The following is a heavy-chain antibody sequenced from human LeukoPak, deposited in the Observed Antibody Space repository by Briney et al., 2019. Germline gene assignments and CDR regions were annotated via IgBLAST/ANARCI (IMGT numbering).Heavy chain of an antibody. J-gene: IGHJ4*02. D-gene: IGHD3-22*01. CDR1: GYTFTSYY. CDR2: INPNSGGT. V-gene: IGHV1-2*02. Sequence: ASVKVSCKASGYTFTSYYMHWVRQAPGQGLEWMGWINPNSGGTNYAQKFQGRVTMTRDTSISTAYMELSRLRSDDTAVYYCARAYDSSGYPFDYWGQGTLVTVSS. CDR3: ARAYDSSGYPFDY.